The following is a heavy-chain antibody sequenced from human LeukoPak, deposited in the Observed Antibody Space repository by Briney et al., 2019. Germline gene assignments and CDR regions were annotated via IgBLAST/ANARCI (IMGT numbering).Heavy chain of an antibody. CDR1: GFSFRSHC. Sequence: GGSLRLSCAASGFSFRSHCMHSVRHVPGKGLVWVSHISTDGTTTNYAESAKGRFTISKDNAKDTLYLQLNSLRAEDTAIYYCARSLGYSSGGWGQGTLVTVSS. CDR3: ARSLGYSSGG. D-gene: IGHD2-15*01. V-gene: IGHV3-74*01. J-gene: IGHJ4*02. CDR2: ISTDGTTT.